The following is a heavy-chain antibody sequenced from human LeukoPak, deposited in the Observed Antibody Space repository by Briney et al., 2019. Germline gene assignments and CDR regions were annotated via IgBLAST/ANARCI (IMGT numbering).Heavy chain of an antibody. Sequence: PGGSLRLSCAASGFTFSSYGMSWVRQAPGKGLEWVSTISGNGRYTYYADSVKGRFTISRDNSKNTLYLQMNSLGAEDTAVYSCAKCIATATFDYWGQGTLVTVSS. V-gene: IGHV3-23*01. J-gene: IGHJ4*02. CDR3: AKCIATATFDY. CDR2: ISGNGRYT. CDR1: GFTFSSYG. D-gene: IGHD4-11*01.